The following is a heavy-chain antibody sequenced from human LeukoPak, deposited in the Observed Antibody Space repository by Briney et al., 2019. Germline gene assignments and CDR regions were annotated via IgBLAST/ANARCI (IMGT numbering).Heavy chain of an antibody. CDR2: IYYSGST. D-gene: IGHD2-15*01. Sequence: SETLSLTCTVSGGSISSSSYYWGWIRQPPGKGLEWIGSIYYSGSTYYNPSLKSRVTISVDTSKNQFSLKLSSVTAADTAVYYCARHERPRSGGSSVDYWGQGTLVTVSS. J-gene: IGHJ4*02. CDR3: ARHERPRSGGSSVDY. CDR1: GGSISSSSYY. V-gene: IGHV4-39*01.